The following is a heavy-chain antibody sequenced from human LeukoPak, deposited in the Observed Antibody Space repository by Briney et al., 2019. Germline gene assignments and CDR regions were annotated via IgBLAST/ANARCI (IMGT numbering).Heavy chain of an antibody. V-gene: IGHV4-59*11. CDR3: ASRPADTTWYGVFDY. D-gene: IGHD3-10*01. CDR2: IFNTGNT. CDR1: GGSINSHY. Sequence: SETLSLTCTVSGGSINSHYWSWIRQPPGKRLEWIGYIFNTGNTNYNPSLASRVTTSVDTSRAQFFLRLSPVTAADTAIYYCASRPADTTWYGVFDYWSQGTLVTVSS. J-gene: IGHJ4*02.